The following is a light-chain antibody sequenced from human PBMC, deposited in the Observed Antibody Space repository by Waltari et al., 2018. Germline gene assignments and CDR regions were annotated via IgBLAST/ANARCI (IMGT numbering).Light chain of an antibody. CDR2: EVS. CDR3: VLFMGSGIWV. V-gene: IGLV2-8*01. Sequence: QSALTQPPSASGSPGQSVTISCTGTSSDLGGYDFVSWYQHHPGKAPKLMIYEVSKRPSGVPDRFSGSILGNKAALTITGAQADDESDYYCVLFMGSGIWVFGGGTKLTVL. J-gene: IGLJ3*02. CDR1: SSDLGGYDF.